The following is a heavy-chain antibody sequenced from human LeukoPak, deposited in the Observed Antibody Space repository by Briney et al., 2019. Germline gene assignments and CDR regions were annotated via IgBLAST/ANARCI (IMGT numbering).Heavy chain of an antibody. J-gene: IGHJ3*02. D-gene: IGHD1-1*01. V-gene: IGHV1-69*04. Sequence: GASVKVSCKASGGTFSSYAISWVRQAPGQGLEWMGRIIPILGIANYAQKFQGRVTITADKSTSTAYMELSSLRSEDTAVYYCAREGLERRHDAFDIWGQGTMVTVSS. CDR2: IIPILGIA. CDR1: GGTFSSYA. CDR3: AREGLERRHDAFDI.